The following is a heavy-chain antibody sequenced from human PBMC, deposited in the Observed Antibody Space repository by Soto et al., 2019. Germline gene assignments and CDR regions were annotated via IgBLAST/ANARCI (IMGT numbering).Heavy chain of an antibody. D-gene: IGHD5-12*01. Sequence: GGSLRLSCAASGFTFSTYGMHWVRQAPGKGLEWVAVISYDGSNTYYADSVKGRFTISRDNAKNTLYVQMNSLRAEDTAVYYCAKGPSPYSHVDYWGQGTLVTVSS. J-gene: IGHJ4*02. CDR3: AKGPSPYSHVDY. V-gene: IGHV3-30*18. CDR1: GFTFSTYG. CDR2: ISYDGSNT.